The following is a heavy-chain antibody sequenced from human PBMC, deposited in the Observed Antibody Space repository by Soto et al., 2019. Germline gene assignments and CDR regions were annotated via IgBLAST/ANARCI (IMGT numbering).Heavy chain of an antibody. V-gene: IGHV3-23*01. J-gene: IGHJ4*02. Sequence: EVQLLESGGGLVQPGGSLRLSCAASGFTFSSYAMSWVRQAPGKGLEWVSAISGSGGSTYYADSVKGRFTISRDNSKTTLYLQMNSLSANDTTLYYCAKDCGTYGDYPTFLDYWGQGSLVTVSS. CDR2: ISGSGGST. CDR1: GFTFSSYA. D-gene: IGHD4-17*01. CDR3: AKDCGTYGDYPTFLDY.